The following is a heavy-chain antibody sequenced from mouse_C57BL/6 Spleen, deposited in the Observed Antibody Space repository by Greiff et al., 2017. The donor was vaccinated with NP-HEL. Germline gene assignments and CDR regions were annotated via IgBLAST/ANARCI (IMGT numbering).Heavy chain of an antibody. CDR2: IYPRSGNT. V-gene: IGHV1-81*01. D-gene: IGHD2-3*01. CDR3: ARGEIYDGPCYYFDY. CDR1: GYTFTSYG. J-gene: IGHJ2*01. Sequence: QVHVKQSGAELARPGASVKLSCKASGYTFTSYGISWVKQRTGQGLEWIGEIYPRSGNTYYNEKFKGKATLTADKSSSTAYMELRSLTSEDSAVYFCARGEIYDGPCYYFDYWGQGTTLTVSS.